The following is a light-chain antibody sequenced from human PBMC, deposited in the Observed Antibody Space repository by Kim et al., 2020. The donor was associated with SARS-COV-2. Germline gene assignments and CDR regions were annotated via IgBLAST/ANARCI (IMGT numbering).Light chain of an antibody. CDR3: QKYDGAPWT. CDR2: SAS. CDR1: QDINNY. J-gene: IGKJ1*01. V-gene: IGKV1-27*01. Sequence: DIQMTQSPSSLSASVGDRVSITCRASQDINNYLAWYQQEPGKVPKVLIYSASTLRSGVPSRFSGSGSGTDFTLTISGLQPEDVGTYYCQKYDGAPWTFGQGTKVDIK.